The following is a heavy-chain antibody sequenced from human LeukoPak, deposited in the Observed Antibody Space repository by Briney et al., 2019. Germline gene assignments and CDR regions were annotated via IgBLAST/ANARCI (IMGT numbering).Heavy chain of an antibody. CDR1: GFNFSYYA. V-gene: IGHV3-30*17. D-gene: IGHD2-15*01. CDR2: ISNNGTNK. J-gene: IGHJ4*02. Sequence: EPGRSLRLSCAASGFNFSYYAMRWVRQAPGKGLEWVAVISNNGTNKYYADSVKGRFTISRDNSKNTLYLQMNSMRAEDTAVYYCARSTGDCSGGTCYSDFDCWGQGTLVTVSS. CDR3: ARSTGDCSGGTCYSDFDC.